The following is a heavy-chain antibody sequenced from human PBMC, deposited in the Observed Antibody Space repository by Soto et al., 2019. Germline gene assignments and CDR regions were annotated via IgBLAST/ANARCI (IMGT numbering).Heavy chain of an antibody. V-gene: IGHV4-59*01. D-gene: IGHD2-21*01. J-gene: IGHJ4*02. CDR3: ARRWGGTFDY. CDR1: GGSISSYY. CDR2: IYYSGSI. Sequence: QVQLQESGPGLVKPSETLSLTCTVSGGSISSYYWCWIRQPPGKGLEWMGYIYYSGSINYNPSLKSRVTISVDTSKNQVSLKLSSVTAADTVVYYCARRWGGTFDYWGQGTLVTVSS.